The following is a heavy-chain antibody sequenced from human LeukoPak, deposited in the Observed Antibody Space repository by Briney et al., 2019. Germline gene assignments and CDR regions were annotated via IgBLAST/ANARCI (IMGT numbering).Heavy chain of an antibody. CDR3: ARGPYPYGSGRDGDAFDI. D-gene: IGHD3-10*01. CDR2: INPNSGNT. J-gene: IGHJ3*02. V-gene: IGHV1-8*02. Sequence: ASVKVSCKASGYTFTGYYMHWVRQAPGQGLEWMGWINPNSGNTGYAQKFQGRVTMTRNTSISTAYMELSSLRSEDTAVYYCARGPYPYGSGRDGDAFDIWGQGTMVTVSS. CDR1: GYTFTGYY.